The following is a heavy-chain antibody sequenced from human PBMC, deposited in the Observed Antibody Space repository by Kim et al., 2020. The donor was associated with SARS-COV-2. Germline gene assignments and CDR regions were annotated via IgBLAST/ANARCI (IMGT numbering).Heavy chain of an antibody. J-gene: IGHJ4*02. D-gene: IGHD3-10*01. V-gene: IGHV3-21*01. Sequence: GGSLRLSCAASGFTFSSHSMNWVRQAPGKGLEWVSSISSSSSYIYYADSVKGRFTISRDNAKNSLYLQMNSLRAEDTAVYYCARDLVRGVMRWGQGTLVTVSS. CDR3: ARDLVRGVMR. CDR1: GFTFSSHS. CDR2: ISSSSSYI.